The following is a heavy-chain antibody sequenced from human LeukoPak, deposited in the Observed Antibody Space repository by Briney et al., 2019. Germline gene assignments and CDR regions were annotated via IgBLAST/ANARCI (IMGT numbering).Heavy chain of an antibody. V-gene: IGHV1-69*05. Sequence: GSSVKVSCKASGGTFISYAISWVRQAPGQGLEWMGGIIPIFGTANYAQKFQGRVTITTDESTSTAYMELSSLRSEDTAVYYCAGGDSSGYYPFDYWGQGTLVTVSS. CDR2: IIPIFGTA. J-gene: IGHJ4*02. CDR1: GGTFISYA. D-gene: IGHD3-22*01. CDR3: AGGDSSGYYPFDY.